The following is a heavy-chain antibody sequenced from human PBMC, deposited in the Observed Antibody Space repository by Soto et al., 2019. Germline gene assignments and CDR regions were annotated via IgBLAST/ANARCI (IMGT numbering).Heavy chain of an antibody. D-gene: IGHD6-25*01. J-gene: IGHJ4*01. Sequence: ASVKVSCKASGYTFTDYYIHWVRQAPAQGLEWMGWINPTSGGTNYAQKFQGWVTMTRDTSISTAYMELSRLRSDDTAVYYCAISHLRDRAAAAFDYWGQETWSSSPQ. CDR2: INPTSGGT. CDR3: AISHLRDRAAAAFDY. CDR1: GYTFTDYY. V-gene: IGHV1-2*04.